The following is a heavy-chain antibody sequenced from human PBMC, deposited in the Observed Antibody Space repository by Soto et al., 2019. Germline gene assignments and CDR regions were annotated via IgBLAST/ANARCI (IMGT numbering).Heavy chain of an antibody. Sequence: EKGLEWVSAISGSGGSTYYADSVKGRFTISRDNSKNTLYLQMNSLRAEDTAVYYCAKRVYDSSGYWGPDYWGQRTPVTVFS. D-gene: IGHD3-22*01. CDR2: ISGSGGST. J-gene: IGHJ4*02. V-gene: IGHV3-23*01. CDR3: AKRVYDSSGYWGPDY.